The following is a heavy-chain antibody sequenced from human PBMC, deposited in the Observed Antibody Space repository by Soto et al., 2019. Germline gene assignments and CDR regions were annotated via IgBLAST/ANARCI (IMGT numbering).Heavy chain of an antibody. CDR1: GVTLSDYY. CDR3: ARSSCYLSRICYMDV. V-gene: IGHV3-11*01. CDR2: ISSSGTNI. J-gene: IGHJ6*03. Sequence: GGSLRLSCAASGVTLSDYYMTWIRQAPGKGLEWVSHISSSGTNIYYADSVKGRFTISRENAKNSLYLQMNSLRAEDTAVYYCARSSCYLSRICYMDVWGKGTTVTASS. D-gene: IGHD2-15*01.